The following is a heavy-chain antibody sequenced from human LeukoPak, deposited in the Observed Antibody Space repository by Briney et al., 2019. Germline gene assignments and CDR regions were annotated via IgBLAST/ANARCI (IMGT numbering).Heavy chain of an antibody. J-gene: IGHJ5*02. Sequence: SETLSLTCTVSGGSISAYYWNWIRQPAGKGLEWIGRIYTSGSADYNPSLKSRVTMSVDTSKNQFSLRLSSVTAADTAVYYCARGHYYDFWSGYYQGWFDPWGQGTLVTVSS. D-gene: IGHD3-3*01. CDR2: IYTSGSA. CDR3: ARGHYYDFWSGYYQGWFDP. CDR1: GGSISAYY. V-gene: IGHV4-4*07.